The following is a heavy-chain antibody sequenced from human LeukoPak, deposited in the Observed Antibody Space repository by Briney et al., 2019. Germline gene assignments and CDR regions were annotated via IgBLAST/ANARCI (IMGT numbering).Heavy chain of an antibody. CDR1: GGSFSGYY. CDR3: ARGLNMVRGVINRYFDY. J-gene: IGHJ4*02. D-gene: IGHD3-10*01. Sequence: PSETLSLTCAVYGGSFSGYYWIWIRQPPGKGLEWIGEINHSGSTNYNPPLKSRVTISVDTSKSQFSLKLSSVTAADTAVYYCARGLNMVRGVINRYFDYWGQGTLVTVSS. CDR2: INHSGST. V-gene: IGHV4-34*01.